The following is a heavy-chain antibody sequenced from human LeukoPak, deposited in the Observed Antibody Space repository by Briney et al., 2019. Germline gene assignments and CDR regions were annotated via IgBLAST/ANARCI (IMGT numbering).Heavy chain of an antibody. V-gene: IGHV3-7*03. Sequence: TGGSLRLSCEASGFTFSTFWMTWVRQVPGKGLEWVANIKQDESERNYVDSVKGRFTISRDNAKNSLYLQMNSLRAEDTAVYYCARGASSSPWGQGTLVTVSS. CDR2: IKQDESER. CDR1: GFTFSTFW. J-gene: IGHJ5*02. D-gene: IGHD6-13*01. CDR3: ARGASSSP.